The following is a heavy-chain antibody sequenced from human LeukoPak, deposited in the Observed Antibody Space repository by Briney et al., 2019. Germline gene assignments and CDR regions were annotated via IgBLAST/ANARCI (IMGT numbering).Heavy chain of an antibody. J-gene: IGHJ4*02. D-gene: IGHD2-15*01. V-gene: IGHV3-30-3*01. CDR1: GFTFSSYA. CDR3: ARDRAVVVRNTFDY. Sequence: GSLRLSCAASGFTFSSYAMHWVRQAPGKGLEWVAVISYDGSNKYYADSVKGRFTISRDNSKNTLYLQMNSLRAEDTAVYYCARDRAVVVRNTFDYWGQGTLVTVSS. CDR2: ISYDGSNK.